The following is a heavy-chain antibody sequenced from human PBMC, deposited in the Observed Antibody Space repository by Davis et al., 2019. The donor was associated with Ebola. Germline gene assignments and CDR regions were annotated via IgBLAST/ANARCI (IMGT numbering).Heavy chain of an antibody. CDR1: AFIFSTYS. V-gene: IGHV3-21*06. CDR3: ARDAAGVVYGMDV. CDR2: MTSSNYI. J-gene: IGHJ6*02. Sequence: PGGSLRLSCAASAFIFSTYSVNWVRQAPGKGLEWVSSMTSSNYIYYADSAKGRFTISRDNAKNAVYLQMNTLRVEDTAVYYCARDAAGVVYGMDVWGQGTTITVS.